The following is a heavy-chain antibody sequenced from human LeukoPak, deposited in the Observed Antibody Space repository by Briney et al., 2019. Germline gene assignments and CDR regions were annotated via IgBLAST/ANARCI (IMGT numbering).Heavy chain of an antibody. V-gene: IGHV1-69*04. CDR3: ASIRRGIAVAGTLDY. CDR2: IIPILGIA. Sequence: EASVKVSCKASGGTFSSYAISWVRQAPGQGLEWVGRIIPILGIANYAQKFQGRVTITADKSTSTAYMELSSLRAEDTAVYYCASIRRGIAVAGTLDYWGQGTLVTVSS. J-gene: IGHJ4*02. CDR1: GGTFSSYA. D-gene: IGHD6-19*01.